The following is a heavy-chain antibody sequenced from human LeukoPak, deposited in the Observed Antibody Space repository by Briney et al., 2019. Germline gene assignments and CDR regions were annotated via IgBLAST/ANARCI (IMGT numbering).Heavy chain of an antibody. J-gene: IGHJ4*02. CDR1: GGSISSYY. D-gene: IGHD4-11*01. V-gene: IGHV4-59*08. Sequence: SETLSLTGTLSGGSISSYYWNWIRQPSGKGLEWIGYIYYTGSTRYNPSLESRVTISIDTSRNQFSLRLTSVTAADTAAYYRARRGFSNHYFDYWGQGILVTVSS. CDR2: IYYTGST. CDR3: ARRGFSNHYFDY.